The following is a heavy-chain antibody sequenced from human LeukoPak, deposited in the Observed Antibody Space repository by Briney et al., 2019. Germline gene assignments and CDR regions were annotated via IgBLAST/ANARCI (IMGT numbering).Heavy chain of an antibody. V-gene: IGHV1-3*01. CDR2: INAGNGNT. Sequence: ASVNVSCKASGYTFTSYAMNWVRQAPRQRLDWMGWINAGNGNTKYSQKFQGRVTITRDTSASTAYMELSSLRSEDTAVYYCARGPLRFAYFDYWGQGTLVTVSS. J-gene: IGHJ4*02. CDR1: GYTFTSYA. CDR3: ARGPLRFAYFDY. D-gene: IGHD3-3*01.